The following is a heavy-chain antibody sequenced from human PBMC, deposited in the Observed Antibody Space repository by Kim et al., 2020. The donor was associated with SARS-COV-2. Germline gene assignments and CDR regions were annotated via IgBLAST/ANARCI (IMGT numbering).Heavy chain of an antibody. J-gene: IGHJ4*02. V-gene: IGHV1-69*04. CDR3: ARDAGRQDYYDSSGGRGY. Sequence: SVKVSCKASGGTFSSYAISWVRQAPGQGLEWMGRIIPILGIANYAQKFQGRVTITADKSTSTAYMELSSLRSEDTAVYYCARDAGRQDYYDSSGGRGYWGQGTLVTVSS. CDR2: IIPILGIA. CDR1: GGTFSSYA. D-gene: IGHD3-22*01.